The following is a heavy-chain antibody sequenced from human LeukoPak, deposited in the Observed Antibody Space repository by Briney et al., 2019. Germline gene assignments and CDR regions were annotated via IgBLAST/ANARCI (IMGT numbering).Heavy chain of an antibody. CDR1: GFTFSSYA. CDR2: IISGGTT. J-gene: IGHJ6*03. CDR3: AKNFWSDKYYYYYMDV. Sequence: GGSLRLSCAASGFTFSSYAMSWVRQAPGKGLEWVSAIISGGTTYYADSVKGRFTISRDNSKNTLYLQMNSLRAEDTAVYYCAKNFWSDKYYYYYMDVWGKGTTVTVSS. V-gene: IGHV3-23*01. D-gene: IGHD3-3*01.